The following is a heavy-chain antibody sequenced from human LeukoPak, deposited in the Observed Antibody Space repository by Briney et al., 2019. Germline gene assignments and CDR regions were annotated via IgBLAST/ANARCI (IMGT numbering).Heavy chain of an antibody. Sequence: QPGGSLRLSCAASGFTFTSCWMHWVRQAPGKGLVWVSRINSDGSSTSYADSVKGRFTISRDNAKNTLYLQMNSLRAEDTAVYYCARVTSVTGTIFDYWGQGTLVTVSS. V-gene: IGHV3-74*01. D-gene: IGHD6-19*01. CDR3: ARVTSVTGTIFDY. CDR2: INSDGSST. CDR1: GFTFTSCW. J-gene: IGHJ4*02.